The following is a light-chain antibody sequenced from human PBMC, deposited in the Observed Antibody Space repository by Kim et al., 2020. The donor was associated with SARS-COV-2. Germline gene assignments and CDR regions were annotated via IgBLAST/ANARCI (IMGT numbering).Light chain of an antibody. CDR2: AAS. J-gene: IGKJ1*01. CDR3: LQSYITPWT. Sequence: DIQMTQSPSSLSASIGDRVTITCRASQIIGRYLNWYQQIPGKAPKLLIYAASSLQSGVPSRFSGSGSGTDFTLTISSLQLEDFTTYDCLQSYITPWTFGQGTKVDIK. V-gene: IGKV1-39*01. CDR1: QIIGRY.